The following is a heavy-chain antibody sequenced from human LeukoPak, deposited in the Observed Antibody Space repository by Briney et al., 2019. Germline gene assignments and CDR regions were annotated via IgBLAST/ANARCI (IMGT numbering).Heavy chain of an antibody. V-gene: IGHV4-4*02. CDR1: GDSMTSNN. D-gene: IGHD3-10*01. CDR3: ARGKIWSPVYLSH. J-gene: IGHJ4*02. CDR2: IYYSGST. Sequence: SETLSLTCAVSGDSMTSNNWWSWVRPPPGKGLEWIGYIYYSGSTNYNPSLKSRVTISVDTSKNQFSLKLSSVTAADTAVYYCARGKIWSPVYLSHWGQGTLVTVSS.